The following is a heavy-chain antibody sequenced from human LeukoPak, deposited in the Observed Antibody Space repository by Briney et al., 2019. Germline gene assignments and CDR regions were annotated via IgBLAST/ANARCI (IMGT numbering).Heavy chain of an antibody. J-gene: IGHJ6*02. Sequence: GGSLRLSCAVSGFTFSWYSMNWVRQAPGKGLEWVAVIWYDGSNKYYADSVKGRFTISRDNSKNTLYLQMNSLRAEDTAVYYCARYCSGGRCYLGYYYYGMDVWGQGTTVTVSS. V-gene: IGHV3-33*07. D-gene: IGHD2-15*01. CDR1: GFTFSWYS. CDR2: IWYDGSNK. CDR3: ARYCSGGRCYLGYYYYGMDV.